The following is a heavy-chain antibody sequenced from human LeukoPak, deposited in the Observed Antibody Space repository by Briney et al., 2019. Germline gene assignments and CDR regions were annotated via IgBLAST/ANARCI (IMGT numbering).Heavy chain of an antibody. CDR2: IYHSGST. J-gene: IGHJ4*02. CDR1: GGSISSGGYS. Sequence: SETLPLTCAVSGGSISSGGYSWSWLRQPPGKGLEWIGYIYHSGSTYYNPSLKSRVTISVDRSKNQFSLKLSSVTAADTAVYYCARNLVATSTYYFDYWGQGTLVTVSS. V-gene: IGHV4-30-2*01. D-gene: IGHD5-12*01. CDR3: ARNLVATSTYYFDY.